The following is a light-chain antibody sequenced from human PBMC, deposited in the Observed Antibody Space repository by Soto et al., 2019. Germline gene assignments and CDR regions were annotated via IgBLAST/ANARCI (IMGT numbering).Light chain of an antibody. Sequence: QSALTQPASVSGSPGQSITISCTGTSSDVGGYNYVSWYQQHPGKAPKLMIYEVSNRPSGVSNRFSGSKSGNTASLTISGLQAEDETDYYCCSDTSRSTYVFGTGTKLTVL. J-gene: IGLJ1*01. CDR2: EVS. V-gene: IGLV2-14*01. CDR1: SSDVGGYNY. CDR3: CSDTSRSTYV.